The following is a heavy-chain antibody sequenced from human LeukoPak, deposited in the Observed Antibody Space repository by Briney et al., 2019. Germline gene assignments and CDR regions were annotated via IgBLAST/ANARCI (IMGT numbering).Heavy chain of an antibody. V-gene: IGHV3-30-3*01. CDR3: ARARGSYSHDY. CDR1: GFTFSSYA. D-gene: IGHD1-26*01. CDR2: ISYDGSNK. J-gene: IGHJ4*02. Sequence: GGSLRLSCAASGFTFSSYAMHWVRQAPGKGLEWVAVISYDGSNKYYADSVKGRFTISRDNAKNSLYLQMTSLRAEDTAVYYCARARGSYSHDYWGQGTLVTVSS.